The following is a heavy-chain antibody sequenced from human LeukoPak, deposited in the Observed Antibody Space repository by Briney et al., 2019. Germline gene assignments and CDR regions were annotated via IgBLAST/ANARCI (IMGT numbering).Heavy chain of an antibody. J-gene: IGHJ4*02. CDR2: IKQDGSDK. D-gene: IGHD2-2*02. CDR1: GFTFSSYW. CDR3: ARERVCRSNSCYSTFDS. V-gene: IGHV3-7*04. Sequence: PGGSLRLSGAASGFTFSSYWMTWVRQAPGKGLEWVANIKQDGSDKHYVDSVKGRFTISRDNAKNSLFLQMDSLRDEDTAVYYCARERVCRSNSCYSTFDSWGQGTLVTVSS.